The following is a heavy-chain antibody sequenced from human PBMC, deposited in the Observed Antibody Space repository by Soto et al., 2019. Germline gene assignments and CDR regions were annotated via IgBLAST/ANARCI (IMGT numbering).Heavy chain of an antibody. CDR1: GFTFSSYG. CDR3: AKSLDSGMDV. D-gene: IGHD3-22*01. CDR2: ISYDGSNK. V-gene: IGHV3-30*18. Sequence: PGGSLRLSCAASGFTFSSYGMHWVRQAPGKGLEWVAVISYDGSNKYYADSVKGRFTISRDNSKNTLYLQMNSLRAEDTAVYYCAKSLDSGMDVWGQGTTVTVSS. J-gene: IGHJ6*02.